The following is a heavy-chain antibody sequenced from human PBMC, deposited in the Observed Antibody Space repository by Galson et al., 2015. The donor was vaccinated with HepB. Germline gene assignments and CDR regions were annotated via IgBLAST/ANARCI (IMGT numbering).Heavy chain of an antibody. CDR1: GFTFTSYW. V-gene: IGHV3-74*01. CDR2: VNGDGSTT. Sequence: SLRLSCAASGFTFTSYWMHWVRQAPGKGLVWVSRVNGDGSTTSYADSVKGRFTISRDNAKNTLYLQMNSLRAEDTAVYYCARVWDFWTEYGMDVWGQGTTVTVSS. CDR3: ARVWDFWTEYGMDV. D-gene: IGHD3/OR15-3a*01. J-gene: IGHJ6*02.